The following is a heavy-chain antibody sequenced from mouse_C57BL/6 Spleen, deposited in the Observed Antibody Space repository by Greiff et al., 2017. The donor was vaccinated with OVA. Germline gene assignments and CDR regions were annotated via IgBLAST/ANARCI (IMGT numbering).Heavy chain of an antibody. V-gene: IGHV1-55*01. D-gene: IGHD2-4*01. Sequence: QVQLQQPGAELVKPGASVKMSCKASGYTFTSYWITWVKQRPGQGLEWIGDIYPGSGSTNYNEKFKSKATLTVDTSSSTAYMQLSSLTSEDSAVYYCARQRDYDEDYYAMDYWGQGTSVTVSS. CDR1: GYTFTSYW. CDR3: ARQRDYDEDYYAMDY. CDR2: IYPGSGST. J-gene: IGHJ4*01.